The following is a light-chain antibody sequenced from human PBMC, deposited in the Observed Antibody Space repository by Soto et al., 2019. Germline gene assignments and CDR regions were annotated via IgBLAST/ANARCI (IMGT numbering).Light chain of an antibody. CDR1: QSISSY. CDR2: AAS. V-gene: IGKV1-39*01. J-gene: IGKJ2*01. Sequence: DIQMTQSPSSLSASVGDRVTITCRASQSISSYLNWYQQKPGKAPKLLIYAASSLQSGVPSRFSGSGSGTDFTLTISSLQPEDFETYYCQPSYSTPRTFGQGTKVDI. CDR3: QPSYSTPRT.